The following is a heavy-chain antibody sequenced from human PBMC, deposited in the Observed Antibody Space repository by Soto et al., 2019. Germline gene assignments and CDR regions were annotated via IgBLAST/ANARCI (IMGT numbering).Heavy chain of an antibody. CDR2: INHSGST. CDR1: GGSFSGYY. J-gene: IGHJ6*02. D-gene: IGHD3-3*01. Sequence: SETLSLTCAVYGGSFSGYYWSWIRQPPGKGLEWIGEINHSGSTNYNPSLKSRVTISVDTSKNQFSLKLSSVTAADTAVYYCARVKKMWSGYPYYYYYGMDVWGQGPTVTVSS. V-gene: IGHV4-34*01. CDR3: ARVKKMWSGYPYYYYYGMDV.